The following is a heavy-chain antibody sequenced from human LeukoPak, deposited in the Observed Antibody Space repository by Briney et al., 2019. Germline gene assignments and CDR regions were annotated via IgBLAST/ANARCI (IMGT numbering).Heavy chain of an antibody. D-gene: IGHD2-2*01. CDR1: GDSMSHSY. J-gene: IGHJ3*01. V-gene: IGHV4-59*08. Sequence: SETLSLTCTVSGDSMSHSYWSWIRQPPGKGLEWLGNIYLSGYSKSNPSLKGRDTISIDPSNNHFPLRLTSVTAADTAVYYCARRRQISTYSPYAFDLWSQGTMVTVSS. CDR3: ARRRQISTYSPYAFDL. CDR2: IYLSGYS.